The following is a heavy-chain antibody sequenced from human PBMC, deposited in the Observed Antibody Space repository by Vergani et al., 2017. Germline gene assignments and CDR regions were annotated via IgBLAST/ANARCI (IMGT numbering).Heavy chain of an antibody. CDR3: ASRDITIFGVVIIRGYYYYGMDV. J-gene: IGHJ6*02. Sequence: QVQLVQSGAEVKKPGSSVKVSCKASGGTFSSYAISWVRQAPGQGLEWMGGIIPIFGTANYAQKFQGRVTITADESTSTAYMELSILRSEDTAVYYCASRDITIFGVVIIRGYYYYGMDVWGQG. CDR1: GGTFSSYA. D-gene: IGHD3-3*01. V-gene: IGHV1-69*01. CDR2: IIPIFGTA.